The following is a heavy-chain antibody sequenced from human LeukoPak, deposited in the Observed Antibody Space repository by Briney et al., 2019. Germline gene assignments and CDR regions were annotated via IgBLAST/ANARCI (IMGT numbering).Heavy chain of an antibody. CDR1: GFTFRSHG. CDR2: ISSSGSTI. CDR3: ATLSVTYYFDY. J-gene: IGHJ4*02. D-gene: IGHD4-17*01. Sequence: GGSLRLSCAASGFTFRSHGMHWVRQAPGKGLEWVSYISSSGSTIYYADSVKGRFTISRDNAKNSLYLQMNSLRAEDTAVYYCATLSVTYYFDYWGQGTLVTVSS. V-gene: IGHV3-48*04.